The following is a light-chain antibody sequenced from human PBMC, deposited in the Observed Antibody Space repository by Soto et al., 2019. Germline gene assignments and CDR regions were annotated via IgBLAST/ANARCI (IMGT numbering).Light chain of an antibody. CDR1: SSNIGSNT. CDR3: AAWDDSLNAVV. J-gene: IGLJ2*01. CDR2: SNN. V-gene: IGLV1-44*01. Sequence: QSVLTQPPSASGTPGQTVTISCSGSSSNIGSNTVNWYQQLPGTAPTLLIYSNNQRPSGGPDRFSGSKSGTTASLAISGLQSEDEDDYYCAAWDDSLNAVVFGGGTKLTVL.